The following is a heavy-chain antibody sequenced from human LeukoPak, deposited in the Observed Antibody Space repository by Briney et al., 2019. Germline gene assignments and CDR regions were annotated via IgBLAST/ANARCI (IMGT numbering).Heavy chain of an antibody. CDR3: ARASYSYDSNGWVPFDY. D-gene: IGHD3-22*01. CDR2: IYIGGST. V-gene: IGHV4-61*02. CDR1: GNSLSSGDNY. J-gene: IGHJ4*02. Sequence: SETLSLTCTVSGNSLSSGDNYWSWVRQPAGTGLEWLGRIYIGGSTNYNPSLKSRVTISGDTSKNQFSLMLSSVTAADTAVYYCARASYSYDSNGWVPFDYWGQGNLVTVSS.